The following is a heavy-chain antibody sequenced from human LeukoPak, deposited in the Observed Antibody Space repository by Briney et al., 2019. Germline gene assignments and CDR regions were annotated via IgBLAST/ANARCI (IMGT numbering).Heavy chain of an antibody. CDR1: GFTFSSYS. D-gene: IGHD4-17*01. Sequence: AGGSLRLSCAASGFTFSSYSMNWVRQAPGKGLEWVSSISSSSSYIYYADSVKGRFTISRDNAKNSLYLQMNSLRAEDTAVYYCARVYGAFDAFDIWGQGTMVTVSS. J-gene: IGHJ3*02. V-gene: IGHV3-21*01. CDR2: ISSSSSYI. CDR3: ARVYGAFDAFDI.